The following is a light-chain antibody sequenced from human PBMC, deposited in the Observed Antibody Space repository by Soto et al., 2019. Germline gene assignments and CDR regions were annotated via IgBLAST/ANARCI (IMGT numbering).Light chain of an antibody. V-gene: IGLV2-8*01. CDR3: CSHAGSNLVV. CDR1: SSDVGDYNY. J-gene: IGLJ2*01. Sequence: QSALTQPPSASGSPGQSVAISCTATSSDVGDYNYVSWYQQHPGKAPKFIIYEVNQRPSGVPDRFSGSKSGNTASLTVSGLQAEDEADYYCCSHAGSNLVVFGGGTKLTVL. CDR2: EVN.